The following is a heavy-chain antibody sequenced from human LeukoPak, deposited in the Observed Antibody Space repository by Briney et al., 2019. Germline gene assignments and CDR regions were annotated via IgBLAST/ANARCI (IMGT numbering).Heavy chain of an antibody. Sequence: PSETLSLTCTVSGGSIGSSSYNWGWIRQPPGKGLEWTGSIYYSGSTYYNPSLKSRGTISVDTSKNQFSLNLSSVTATDTAVYYCARRVVQAGMDVWGQGTTVTVSS. CDR3: ARRVVQAGMDV. J-gene: IGHJ6*02. D-gene: IGHD6-6*01. CDR2: IYYSGST. CDR1: GGSIGSSSYN. V-gene: IGHV4-39*01.